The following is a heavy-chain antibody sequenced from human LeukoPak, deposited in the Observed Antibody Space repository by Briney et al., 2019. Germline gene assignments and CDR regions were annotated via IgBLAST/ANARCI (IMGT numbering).Heavy chain of an antibody. D-gene: IGHD6-13*01. CDR1: GGTLRHYA. J-gene: IGHJ6*04. V-gene: IGHV1-69*06. CDR2: IIPFFCTA. CDR3: ARETPSSWHTSAFYYYYGMDV. Sequence: SVKVSLQASGGTLRHYAFSWVGQAPGKGLEWMGRIIPFFCTANYPQKFQGRVTITADKSTSIAYMELSSLRSEDTAVYYCARETPSSWHTSAFYYYYGMDVWGKGTTVTVSS.